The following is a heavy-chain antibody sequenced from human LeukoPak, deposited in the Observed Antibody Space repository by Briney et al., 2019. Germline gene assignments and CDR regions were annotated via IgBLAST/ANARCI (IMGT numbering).Heavy chain of an antibody. CDR1: GYTFTGHY. CDR3: ARAFSSGANSPLRF. CDR2: INPNNGDT. V-gene: IGHV1-2*02. Sequence: GASVKVSCKASGYTFTGHYVHWVRQAPGQGLAWMGWINPNNGDTNYAQKFQGRVTMTRDTSVSTAHLELSRLRSDDTAVYFCARAFSSGANSPLRFWGQGTLVTVSS. J-gene: IGHJ4*02. D-gene: IGHD6-25*01.